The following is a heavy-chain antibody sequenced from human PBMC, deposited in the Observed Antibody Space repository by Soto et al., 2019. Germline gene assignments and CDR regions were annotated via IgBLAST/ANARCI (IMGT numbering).Heavy chain of an antibody. CDR1: GGSISSSSYY. V-gene: IGHV4-39*01. Sequence: QLQLQESGPGLVKPSETLSLTCTVSGGSISSSSYYWGWIRQPPGKGLEWIGSIHYTGSTYYNPSLTSRIPLSVATSTTQFPPTLRSVPAADTSVYNCVRHQPWPVQPCFDYWGQGTLVTVSS. CDR3: VRHQPWPVQPCFDY. D-gene: IGHD1-1*01. J-gene: IGHJ4*02. CDR2: IHYTGST.